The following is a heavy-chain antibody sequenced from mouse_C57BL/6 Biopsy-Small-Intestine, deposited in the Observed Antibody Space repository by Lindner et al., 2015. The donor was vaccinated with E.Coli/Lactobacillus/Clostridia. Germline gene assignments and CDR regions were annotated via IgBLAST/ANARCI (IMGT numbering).Heavy chain of an antibody. CDR2: IYPGSGDI. J-gene: IGHJ2*01. CDR1: GYAFTNYL. D-gene: IGHD2-14*01. V-gene: IGHV1-54*01. CDR3: SRGTRLDF. Sequence: VQLQESGAELVRPGTSVKVSCKTSGYAFTNYLIEWIKQRPGQGLEWIGLIYPGSGDINYNEKFKGKATLTADKSSRTAYMQLSSLTSEDSAVYFCSRGTRLDFWAQGSTLTVSA.